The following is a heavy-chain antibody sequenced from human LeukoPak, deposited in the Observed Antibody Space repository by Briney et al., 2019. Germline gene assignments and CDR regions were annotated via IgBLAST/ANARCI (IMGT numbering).Heavy chain of an antibody. CDR1: GLTFRNHA. Sequence: GKSLRLSCVASGLTFRNHAIHWVRQAPGKGLEWVTFISHDGGNDYYGDPVKGRFTISRDNSRNTVFLEMNSLRPDDTATYYWVGSPTYYNIDVWGKGAPGTVSS. D-gene: IGHD1-26*01. CDR2: ISHDGGND. V-gene: IGHV3-30*04. CDR3: VGSPTYYNIDV. J-gene: IGHJ6*03.